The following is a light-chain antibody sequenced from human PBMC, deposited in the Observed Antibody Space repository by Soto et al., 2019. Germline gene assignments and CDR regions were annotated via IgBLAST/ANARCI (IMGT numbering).Light chain of an antibody. CDR1: QSVSSSY. J-gene: IGKJ2*01. Sequence: IVLTQSPGTLSLSPGERATLSCRASQSVSSSYLAWYQQKPGQAPRLLIYGASSRATGIPDRFSGSGSGTDFTLTISRLEPEDFAVYFCQQYGSSPVTFGQGAKLEIK. CDR3: QQYGSSPVT. CDR2: GAS. V-gene: IGKV3-20*01.